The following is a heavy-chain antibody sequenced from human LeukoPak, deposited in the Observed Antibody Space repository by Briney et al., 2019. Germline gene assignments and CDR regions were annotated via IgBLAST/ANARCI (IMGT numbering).Heavy chain of an antibody. D-gene: IGHD3-9*01. CDR1: GFTFSSYA. V-gene: IGHV3-30*14. J-gene: IGHJ6*02. Sequence: GGSLRLSCAASGFTFSSYAMHWVRQAPGKGLEWVAVISYDGSNKYYADSVKGRFTISRDNSKNTLYLQMNSLRAEDTAVYYCARDRQGDILTGYYNKGWDVWGQGTTVTVSS. CDR3: ARDRQGDILTGYYNKGWDV. CDR2: ISYDGSNK.